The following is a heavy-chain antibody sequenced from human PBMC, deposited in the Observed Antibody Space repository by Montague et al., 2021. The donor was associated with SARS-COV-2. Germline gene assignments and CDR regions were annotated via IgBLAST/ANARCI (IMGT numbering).Heavy chain of an antibody. V-gene: IGHV3-64*01. D-gene: IGHD6-13*01. CDR2: ISTNGGST. J-gene: IGHJ4*02. CDR1: GFTFSSYI. Sequence: SLRLSCAASGFTFSSYIMHWVRQAPGKGPEFVSAISTNGGSTYYAKSVKGRFTISRDNSKNTLYLQMGSLRVEDMAVYYCARPAAADAYFFDYWGQRTLVTVSS. CDR3: ARPAAADAYFFDY.